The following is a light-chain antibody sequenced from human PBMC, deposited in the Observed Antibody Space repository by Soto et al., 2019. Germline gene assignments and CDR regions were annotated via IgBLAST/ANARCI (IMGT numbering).Light chain of an antibody. CDR3: SSYADSLSVL. CDR1: SSDVGAYNY. CDR2: EVT. V-gene: IGLV2-8*01. Sequence: QSALTQPPSASGSPGQSVTISCTGTSSDVGAYNYVSWYQQHPGKAPKLMSYEVTKRPSGVPDRFSGSKSGNTASLTVSGRQAEDEADYYCSSYADSLSVLFGGGTKLTVL. J-gene: IGLJ3*02.